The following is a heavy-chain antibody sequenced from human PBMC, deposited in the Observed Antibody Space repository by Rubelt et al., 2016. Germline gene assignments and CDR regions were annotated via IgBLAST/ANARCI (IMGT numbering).Heavy chain of an antibody. Sequence: QVQLQQWGAGLLKPSETLSLTCTVSGGSISSYYWSWIRQPPGKGLEWIGYIYYSGSTNYNPSLKSRVTISIDTSKTQFSLKLGSVTAADTAVYYCARASSGSPRFGFDYWGQGTLVTVSS. J-gene: IGHJ4*02. D-gene: IGHD6-25*01. CDR3: ARASSGSPRFGFDY. CDR2: IYYSGST. V-gene: IGHV4-59*01. CDR1: GGSISSYY.